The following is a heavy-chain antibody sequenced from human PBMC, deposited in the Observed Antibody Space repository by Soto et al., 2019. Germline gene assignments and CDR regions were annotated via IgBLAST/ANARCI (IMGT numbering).Heavy chain of an antibody. CDR2: IYYGGTT. J-gene: IGHJ4*02. Sequence: QVQLQESGPGLVKPSQTLSLTCTVSGGSISSCNYYWSWIRQHPGKGLEWIGFIYYGGTTYYNPSLHSRVTISVDTSKNQFSLKLGSVTAADTAVYYCARATPDSADYWGQGTLVTVSS. CDR3: ARATPDSADY. CDR1: GGSISSCNYY. D-gene: IGHD1-26*01. V-gene: IGHV4-31*03.